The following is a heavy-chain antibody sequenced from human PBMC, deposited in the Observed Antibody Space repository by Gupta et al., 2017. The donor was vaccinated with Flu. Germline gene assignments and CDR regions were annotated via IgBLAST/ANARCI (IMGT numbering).Heavy chain of an antibody. CDR2: ISWDGGST. D-gene: IGHD2-2*03. CDR3: AKGGWIRNYFSFMEV. CDR1: DYT. J-gene: IGHJ6*03. V-gene: IGHV3-43*01. Sequence: DYTMHGVRQAPGKGLEWVSLISWDGGSTFYADPVKGRFTISRDNSKNSLYLQMNSLRSEDTALYYCAKGGWIRNYFSFMEVWGKGTTVTVSS.